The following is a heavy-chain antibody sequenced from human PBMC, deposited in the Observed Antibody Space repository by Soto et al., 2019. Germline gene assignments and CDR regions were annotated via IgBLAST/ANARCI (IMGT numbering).Heavy chain of an antibody. CDR1: GFTFRNYD. CDR3: ARTDRDFYGLDV. J-gene: IGHJ6*02. V-gene: IGHV3-13*05. Sequence: EVQLVESGGGLVQPGGSLRLSCEASGFTFRNYDMHWGRQGTGKGLERVSGISAAGDPDYADSVEGRFTISRENAQNSFFLQMNSLRVCDTAVYYCARTDRDFYGLDVWGQGTTVIVSS. CDR2: ISAAGDP.